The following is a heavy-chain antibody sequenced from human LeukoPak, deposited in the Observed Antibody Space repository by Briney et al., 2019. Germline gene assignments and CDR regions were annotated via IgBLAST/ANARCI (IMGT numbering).Heavy chain of an antibody. CDR2: INHSGST. CDR3: AREGNWNDGGGAFDI. J-gene: IGHJ3*02. CDR1: GFTFSSYA. Sequence: PGGSLRLSCAASGFTFSSYAMSWIRQPPGKGLEWTGEINHSGSTNYNPSLKSRVTISVDTSKNQFSLKLSSVTAADTAVYYCAREGNWNDGGGAFDIWGQGTMVTVPS. D-gene: IGHD1-1*01. V-gene: IGHV4-34*01.